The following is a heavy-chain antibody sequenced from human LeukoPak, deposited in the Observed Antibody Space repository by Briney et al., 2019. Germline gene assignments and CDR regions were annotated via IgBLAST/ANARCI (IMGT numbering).Heavy chain of an antibody. J-gene: IGHJ6*03. V-gene: IGHV3-73*01. CDR3: ARDGGTYDFWSGYYYYYMDV. CDR1: GFTFSGSA. D-gene: IGHD3-3*01. CDR2: IRSKANSYAT. Sequence: GGSLRLSCAASGFTFSGSAMHWVRQASGKGLEWVGRIRSKANSYATAYAASAKGRFTISRDDSKNTAYLQMNSLKTEDTAVYYCARDGGTYDFWSGYYYYYMDVWGKGTTVTVSS.